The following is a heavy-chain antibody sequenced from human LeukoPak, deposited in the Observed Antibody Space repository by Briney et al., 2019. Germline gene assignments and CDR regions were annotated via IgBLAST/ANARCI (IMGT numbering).Heavy chain of an antibody. J-gene: IGHJ4*02. V-gene: IGHV3-33*06. CDR3: AKDLTTGSLSSDC. Sequence: GGSLRLSCAASGFTVSSIYMSWVRQAPGKGLEWVAVIWYDGSEKYYADSVKGRFTISRDNSKNTLYLQMNSLRAEDTALYYCAKDLTTGSLSSDCWGQGTLVTVSS. D-gene: IGHD1-1*01. CDR2: IWYDGSEK. CDR1: GFTVSSIY.